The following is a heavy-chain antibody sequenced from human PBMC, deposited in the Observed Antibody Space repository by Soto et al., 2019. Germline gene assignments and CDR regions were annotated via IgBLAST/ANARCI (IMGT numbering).Heavy chain of an antibody. CDR3: ARDPTYYYGSPG. CDR1: GFTFSSYA. D-gene: IGHD3-10*01. CDR2: ISYDGSNK. V-gene: IGHV3-30-3*01. J-gene: IGHJ4*02. Sequence: PGGSLRLSCAASGFTFSSYAMHWVRQAPGKGLEWVAVISYDGSNKYYADSVKGRFTISRDNSKNTLYLQMNSLRAEDTAVYYCARDPTYYYGSPGWGQGTLVTVSS.